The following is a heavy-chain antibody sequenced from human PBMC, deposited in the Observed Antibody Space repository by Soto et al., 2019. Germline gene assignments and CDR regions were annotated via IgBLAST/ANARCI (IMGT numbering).Heavy chain of an antibody. CDR3: ARRRCRTTSCPRNYYGMDV. CDR2: IDPSDSYI. J-gene: IGHJ6*02. D-gene: IGHD2-2*01. V-gene: IGHV5-10-1*01. Sequence: ESLKISCKGSGYSFTDYWISWVRQMPGKGLEWMGRIDPSDSYINHSPSFEGHVTISADKSISTAYLQWSGLRASDSAMYYCARRRCRTTSCPRNYYGMDVWGQGTTVTVSS. CDR1: GYSFTDYW.